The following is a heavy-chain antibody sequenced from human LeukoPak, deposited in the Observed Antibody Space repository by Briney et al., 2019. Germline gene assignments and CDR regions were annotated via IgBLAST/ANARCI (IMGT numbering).Heavy chain of an antibody. D-gene: IGHD6-13*01. CDR1: GFTFDAYG. V-gene: IGHV3-30*18. J-gene: IGHJ4*02. CDR2: ISHDGTTNE. CDR3: AKDSASLSSHFATYFDY. Sequence: GGSLRLSCAASGFTFDAYGMHWVRQAPGKGLEWVAVISHDGTTNEYYSDSVKGRFTISRDNSKNTLYLQMNTLRTEDTAVYYCAKDSASLSSHFATYFDYWGQGTLVTVSS.